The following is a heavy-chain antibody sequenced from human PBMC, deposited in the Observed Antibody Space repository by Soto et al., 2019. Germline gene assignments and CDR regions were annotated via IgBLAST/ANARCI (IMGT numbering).Heavy chain of an antibody. CDR2: ISSSGNIM. CDR3: ARDIVSFFDY. Sequence: PGGSLRLSCVASGFTFSGYEMNWVRQAPGKGLEWVSYISSSGNIMYYADSMKGRFTISRYNAKNSLYLQMNSLRAEDTAVYYCARDIVSFFDYWGLGTLVTVSS. CDR1: GFTFSGYE. V-gene: IGHV3-48*03. J-gene: IGHJ4*02. D-gene: IGHD3-16*02.